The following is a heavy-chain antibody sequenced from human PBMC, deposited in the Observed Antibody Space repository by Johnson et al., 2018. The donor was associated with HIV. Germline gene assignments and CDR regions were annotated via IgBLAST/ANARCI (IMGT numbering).Heavy chain of an antibody. CDR3: AKDLSIAARPAAFDI. J-gene: IGHJ3*02. D-gene: IGHD6-6*01. Sequence: VQLVESGGGLVQPGGSLRLSCAASGFTLDDYGMSWVRQVPGQGLEWVSAISASGRDIYYGDSVKGRFTISRDNSKNTLYLQMNSLRAEDTAVYYCAKDLSIAARPAAFDIWGQGTMVTVSS. CDR2: ISASGRDI. CDR1: GFTLDDYG. V-gene: IGHV3-23*04.